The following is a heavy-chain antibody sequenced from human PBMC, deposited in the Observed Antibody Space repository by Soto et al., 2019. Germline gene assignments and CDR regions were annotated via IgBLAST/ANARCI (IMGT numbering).Heavy chain of an antibody. CDR2: IIPIFGTA. CDR3: ARDRIACSNYCYGMDV. CDR1: GGTFSSFA. D-gene: IGHD6-13*01. V-gene: IGHV1-69*01. J-gene: IGHJ6*01. Sequence: QVHLVQSGAEVKKPGSSVKVSCKASGGTFSSFAISWVRQAPGQGLEWMGGIIPIFGTANYAQKVQGRVTIKADECTSTAYMELSSRRSEETAGYYCARDRIACSNYCYGMDVWGQGNTVSVSS.